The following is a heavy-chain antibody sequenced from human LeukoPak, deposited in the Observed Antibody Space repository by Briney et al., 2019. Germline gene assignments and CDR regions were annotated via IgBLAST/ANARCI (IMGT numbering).Heavy chain of an antibody. D-gene: IGHD4-17*01. CDR1: GGSISRYY. Sequence: SETLSLTFTGSGGSISRYYRSWVRQPPGKGLEWIGYIYNSGSTNYNPSLKSRVTISLDTSKNQLSMKLRSVTAADTAVYYCARGSDFGDYWGQGTLVTVSS. CDR3: ARGSDFGDY. J-gene: IGHJ4*02. V-gene: IGHV4-59*01. CDR2: IYNSGST.